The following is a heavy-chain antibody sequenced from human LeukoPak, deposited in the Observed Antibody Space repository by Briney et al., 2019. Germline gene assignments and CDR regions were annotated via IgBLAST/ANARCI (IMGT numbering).Heavy chain of an antibody. D-gene: IGHD3-22*01. V-gene: IGHV3-48*04. CDR1: GFTFSSNS. J-gene: IGHJ4*02. CDR3: ARGPYYYDSSGYLIDY. Sequence: PGGSLRLSCAASGFTFSSNSMNWVRQAPGKGLEWVSYISSSSSTIYYADSVKGRFTISRDNAKNSLYLQMNSLRAEDTAVYYCARGPYYYDSSGYLIDYWGQGTLVTVSS. CDR2: ISSSSSTI.